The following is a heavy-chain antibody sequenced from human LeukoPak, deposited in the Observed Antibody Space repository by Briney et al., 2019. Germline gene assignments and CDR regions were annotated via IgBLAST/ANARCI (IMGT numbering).Heavy chain of an antibody. J-gene: IGHJ3*02. CDR1: TFSFSRYP. CDR2: ISAGGDGT. D-gene: IGHD2/OR15-2a*01. CDR3: AKSLLTTAAGTGRAFDI. Sequence: GGSLRLSCAASTFSFSRYPMGWVRQAPGKGLEWVSGISAGGDGTYHADPVKGRFTISRDNSKDTLFLQMNNLRAEDTAKYYCAKSLLTTAAGTGRAFDIWGQGTMVTVSS. V-gene: IGHV3-23*01.